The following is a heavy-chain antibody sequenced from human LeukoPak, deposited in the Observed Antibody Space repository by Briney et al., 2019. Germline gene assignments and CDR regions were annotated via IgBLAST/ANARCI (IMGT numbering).Heavy chain of an antibody. J-gene: IGHJ4*02. CDR1: GFTFSSYA. Sequence: GGSLRLSCAASGFTFSSYAMSWVRQAPGKGLEWASAISGSGGSTYYADSVKGRFTISRDNSKNTLYLQMNSLRAEDTAVYYCAKAPSYGGNSKPVDYWGQGTLVTVSS. D-gene: IGHD4-23*01. CDR2: ISGSGGST. CDR3: AKAPSYGGNSKPVDY. V-gene: IGHV3-23*01.